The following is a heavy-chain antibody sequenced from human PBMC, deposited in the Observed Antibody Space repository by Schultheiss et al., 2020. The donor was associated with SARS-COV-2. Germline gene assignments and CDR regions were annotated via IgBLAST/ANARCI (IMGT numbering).Heavy chain of an antibody. D-gene: IGHD6-6*01. Sequence: SETLSLTCTVSGGSISSGGYYWSWIRQHPGKGLEWIGYIYYSGSTYYNPSLKSRVTISVDTSKNQFSLKLSSVTAADTAVYYCARLRYSSSSGLEYWGQGTLVTVSS. CDR2: IYYSGST. CDR3: ARLRYSSSSGLEY. J-gene: IGHJ4*02. CDR1: GGSISSGGYY. V-gene: IGHV4-31*03.